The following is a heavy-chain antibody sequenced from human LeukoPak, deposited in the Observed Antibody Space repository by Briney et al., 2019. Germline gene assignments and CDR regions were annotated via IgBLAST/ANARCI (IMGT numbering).Heavy chain of an antibody. CDR2: INWNGGST. D-gene: IGHD3-16*01. Sequence: GGSLRLSCAASGFTFSSYAMSWVRQAPGKGLEWVSGINWNGGSTGYADSVKGRFTISRDNAKNSLYLQMNSLRAEDTALYYCARGGMITFGGVRYPFDYWGQGTLVTVSS. CDR3: ARGGMITFGGVRYPFDY. V-gene: IGHV3-20*04. CDR1: GFTFSSYA. J-gene: IGHJ4*02.